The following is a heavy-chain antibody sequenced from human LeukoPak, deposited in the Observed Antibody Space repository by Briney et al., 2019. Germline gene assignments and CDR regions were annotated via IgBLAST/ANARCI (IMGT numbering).Heavy chain of an antibody. CDR1: GFTFSSYG. V-gene: IGHV3-30*02. D-gene: IGHD3-3*01. CDR3: AKRHFGVSSQPTNYYMDV. Sequence: PGGSLRLSCAASGFTFSSYGMHWVRQAPGKGLEWVAFIRYDGSNKYYADSVKGRFTISRDNSKNSVYLQMNSLRAEDTAVYYCAKRHFGVSSQPTNYYMDVWGKGTTVTVSS. J-gene: IGHJ6*03. CDR2: IRYDGSNK.